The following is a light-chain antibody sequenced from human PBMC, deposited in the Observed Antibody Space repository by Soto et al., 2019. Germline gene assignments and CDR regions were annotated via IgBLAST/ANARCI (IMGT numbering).Light chain of an antibody. CDR1: RANIGSNT. J-gene: IGLJ2*01. CDR2: SNN. CDR3: AAWADSLNGVV. Sequence: QSVLTQPPSASGTPWQRVTIACSGSRANIGSNTVNWFQQLPGTAPKLLIYSNNQRPSWVPDRFSGSKSGTSASLAISGLQSEDEADYYCAAWADSLNGVVFGGGTKLTVL. V-gene: IGLV1-44*01.